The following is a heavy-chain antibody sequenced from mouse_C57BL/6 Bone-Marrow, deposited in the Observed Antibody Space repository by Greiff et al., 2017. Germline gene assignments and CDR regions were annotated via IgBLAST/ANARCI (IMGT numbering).Heavy chain of an antibody. V-gene: IGHV3-6*01. CDR3: AGFAY. CDR1: GYSITSGYY. Sequence: EVKLQESGPGLVKPSQSLSLTCSVTGYSITSGYYWNWIRQFPGNKLEWMGYISYDGSNNYNPSLKNRISITRDTSKNQFILKLNSVTTEDTATYYCAGFAYWGQGTLVTVSA. J-gene: IGHJ3*01. CDR2: ISYDGSN.